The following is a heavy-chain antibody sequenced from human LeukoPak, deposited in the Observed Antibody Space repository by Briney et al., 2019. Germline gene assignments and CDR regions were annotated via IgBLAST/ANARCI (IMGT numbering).Heavy chain of an antibody. D-gene: IGHD2-21*02. CDR3: ARLGVTAAGPQDY. CDR1: GGSISSSSYY. Sequence: SETLSLTCTVSGGSISSSSYYWGWIRQPPGRGLEWIGSIYYSGSTYYNPSLKSRVTISVDTSKNQFSLKLSSVTAADTAAYYCARLGVTAAGPQDYWGQGTLVTVSS. CDR2: IYYSGST. J-gene: IGHJ4*02. V-gene: IGHV4-39*01.